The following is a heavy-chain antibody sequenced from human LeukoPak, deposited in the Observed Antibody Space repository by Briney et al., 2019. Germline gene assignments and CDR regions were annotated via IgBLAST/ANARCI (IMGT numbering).Heavy chain of an antibody. J-gene: IGHJ4*02. V-gene: IGHV3-74*01. CDR1: GFTFSSYW. Sequence: GGSLRLSCAASGFTFSSYWMHWVRHAPGKGLVWVSRIDTDGSNTAYADSVKGRFTISRDNAKNTLYLQMNSLRAEDTAVYYCTRGGTTLDYWGQGTLDTVSS. CDR3: TRGGTTLDY. D-gene: IGHD1-7*01. CDR2: IDTDGSNT.